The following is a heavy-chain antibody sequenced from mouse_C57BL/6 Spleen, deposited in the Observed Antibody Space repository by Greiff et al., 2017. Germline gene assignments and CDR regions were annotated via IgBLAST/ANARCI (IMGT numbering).Heavy chain of an antibody. V-gene: IGHV5-17*01. D-gene: IGHD2-3*01. CDR2: ISSGSSTI. Sequence: EVQLQQSGGGLVKPGGSLKLSCAASGFTFSDYGMHWVRQAPEKGLEWVAYISSGSSTIYYADTVKGRFTISRDNAKNTLFLQMTSLRSEDTAMYYCARPIYDCYYVWFAYWGQGTLVTVSA. CDR3: ARPIYDCYYVWFAY. CDR1: GFTFSDYG. J-gene: IGHJ3*01.